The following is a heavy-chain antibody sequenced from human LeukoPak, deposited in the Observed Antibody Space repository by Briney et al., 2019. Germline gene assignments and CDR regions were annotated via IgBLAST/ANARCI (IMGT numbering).Heavy chain of an antibody. J-gene: IGHJ4*02. CDR3: AREGWELPPDY. Sequence: SGRSLRLSCVASGFTFDDFAMHWIRQAPGKGLEWVSYISSSGSTIYYADSVKGRFTISRDNAKNSLYLQMNSLRAEDTAVYYCAREGWELPPDYWGQGTLVTVSS. CDR2: ISSSGSTI. D-gene: IGHD1-26*01. V-gene: IGHV3-11*01. CDR1: GFTFDDFA.